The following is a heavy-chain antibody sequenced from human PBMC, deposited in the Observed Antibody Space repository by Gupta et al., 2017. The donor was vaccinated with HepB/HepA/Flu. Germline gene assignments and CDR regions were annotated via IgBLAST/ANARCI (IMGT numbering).Heavy chain of an antibody. J-gene: IGHJ4*02. CDR1: GFPFSRFF. Sequence: EVQLVESGGGLVQPGGSLRLSCAASGFPFSRFFMHWVRQAPGKGLVWVSRIRGDGSYTSSADFAKGRFTISRDSATNTLYLQMNSLRADDTAVYYCARDMSGGALPFDYWGQGTLVTVSS. CDR3: ARDMSGGALPFDY. D-gene: IGHD6-25*01. CDR2: IRGDGSYT. V-gene: IGHV3-74*01.